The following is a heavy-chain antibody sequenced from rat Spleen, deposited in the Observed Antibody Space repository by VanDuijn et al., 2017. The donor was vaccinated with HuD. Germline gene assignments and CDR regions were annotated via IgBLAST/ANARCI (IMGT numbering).Heavy chain of an antibody. V-gene: IGHV2-19*01. J-gene: IGHJ4*01. Sequence: QVQLKESGPGLVQPSQTLSLTCTVSGFSLTDYSVHWVRQPPGKGLEWMGRIQSGGSTDYNSALKSRLSISRDTSKSQVFLKMNSLQTEDTAMYFCAATVVSVMDSWGQGTSVTVSS. CDR1: GFSLTDYS. D-gene: IGHD1-1*01. CDR3: AATVVSVMDS. CDR2: IQSGGST.